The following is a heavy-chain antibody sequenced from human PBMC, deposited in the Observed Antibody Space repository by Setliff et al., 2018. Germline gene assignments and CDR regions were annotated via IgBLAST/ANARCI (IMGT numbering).Heavy chain of an antibody. CDR3: AGARKLDYYYYMDV. CDR1: GGSISSSSYY. CDR2: MYYSGST. Sequence: SETLSLTCTVSGGSISSSSYYWGWIRQPPGKGLEWIGSMYYSGSTAYNPSLKSRVTISVDTSKYQFSLKVSSVTAADTAVYYCAGARKLDYYYYMDVWGKGTTVTVSS. V-gene: IGHV4-39*01. J-gene: IGHJ6*03.